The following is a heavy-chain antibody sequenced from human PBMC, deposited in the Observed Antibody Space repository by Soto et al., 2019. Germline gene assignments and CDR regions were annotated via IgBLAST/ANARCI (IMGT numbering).Heavy chain of an antibody. J-gene: IGHJ4*02. D-gene: IGHD4-17*01. CDR1: GGSISSGDYY. V-gene: IGHV4-30-4*01. CDR3: ARNDYGDQKPPFPDY. Sequence: QVQLQESGPGLVKPSQTLSLTCTFSGGSISSGDYYWSWIRQPPGKGLEWIGYIYYSGSTYYNPSLKSRVTISVDTSKNQFSLKLSSVTAADTAVYYCARNDYGDQKPPFPDYWGQGTLVTVSS. CDR2: IYYSGST.